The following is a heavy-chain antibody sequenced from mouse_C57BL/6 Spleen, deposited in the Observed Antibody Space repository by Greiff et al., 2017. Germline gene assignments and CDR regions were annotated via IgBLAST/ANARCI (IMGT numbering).Heavy chain of an antibody. CDR1: GFTFSSYG. D-gene: IGHD3-2*02. CDR3: ARHGDSSGLYYFDY. J-gene: IGHJ2*01. Sequence: EVHLVESGGDLVKPGGSLTLSCAASGFTFSSYGMSWVRQTPDKRLEWVATISSGGSYTYYPDSVTGRFTISRDNAKNTLYLQMSRLKSEDTAMYYGARHGDSSGLYYFDYWGQGTTLTVSS. V-gene: IGHV5-6*01. CDR2: ISSGGSYT.